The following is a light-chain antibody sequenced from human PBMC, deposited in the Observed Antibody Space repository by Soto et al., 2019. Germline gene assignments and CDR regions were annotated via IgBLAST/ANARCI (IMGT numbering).Light chain of an antibody. CDR3: HQYDGSPLT. Sequence: MVTSSPSSLPVFQAARATINCKSTQRVVYSSNNNNYLAWYQQKPGKAPKLLIYAASTLQSGVPARFSGSGSGTDFTLSVSRLEPEDFAVYYCHQYDGSPLTFGGRTKVDIK. V-gene: IGKV4-1*01. CDR2: AAS. J-gene: IGKJ4*01. CDR1: QRVVYSSNNNNY.